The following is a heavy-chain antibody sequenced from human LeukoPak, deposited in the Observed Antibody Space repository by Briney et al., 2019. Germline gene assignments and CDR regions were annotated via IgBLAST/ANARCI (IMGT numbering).Heavy chain of an antibody. CDR2: IYYSGST. CDR3: ATTTVGTFDY. CDR1: GGSFSGYY. Sequence: SETLSLTCAVYGGSFSGYYWSWIRQPPGKGLEWIGYIYYSGSTNYNPSLKSRVTISVDTSKNQFSLKLSSVTAADTAVYYCATTTVGTFDYWGQGTLVTVSS. D-gene: IGHD4-23*01. J-gene: IGHJ4*02. V-gene: IGHV4-59*08.